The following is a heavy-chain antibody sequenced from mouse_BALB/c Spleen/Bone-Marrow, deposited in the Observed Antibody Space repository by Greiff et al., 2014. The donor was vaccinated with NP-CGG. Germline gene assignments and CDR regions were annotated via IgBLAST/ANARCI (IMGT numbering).Heavy chain of an antibody. D-gene: IGHD1-1*02. J-gene: IGHJ3*01. CDR3: AGWDWFAY. V-gene: IGHV14-3*02. Sequence: EVQLQQSGAELVKPGASVKLSCTASGFNIKDTYMHWVKQRPEQGLEWIGRIDPANGNTKYDPKFQGKATITADTSSNTAYLQLSTLTLEDTAVFYCAGWDWFAYWGKGTLVTVSA. CDR2: IDPANGNT. CDR1: GFNIKDTY.